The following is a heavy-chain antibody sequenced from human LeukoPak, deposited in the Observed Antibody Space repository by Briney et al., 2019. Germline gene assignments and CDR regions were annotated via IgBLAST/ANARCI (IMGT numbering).Heavy chain of an antibody. CDR1: GGSISSSSAY. Sequence: SETLSLTCTVSGGSISSSSAYWGWIRQPPGKELEWIGSIYYSKNTYYNPSLKSRVTISADTSKHQFSLTLGSVSATDTAVYYCVSPRGLSYGYFDYWGQGTLVTVSS. CDR3: VSPRGLSYGYFDY. V-gene: IGHV4-39*01. CDR2: IYYSKNT. D-gene: IGHD5-18*01. J-gene: IGHJ4*02.